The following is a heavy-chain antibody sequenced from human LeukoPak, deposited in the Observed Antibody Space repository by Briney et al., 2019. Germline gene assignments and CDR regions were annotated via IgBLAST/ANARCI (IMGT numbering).Heavy chain of an antibody. CDR2: IYTSGSR. Sequence: SETLSLTCTVSGGSISSGSYYWSWIRQPAGKGLEWIGRIYTSGSRNYNPSLKSRVTISVDTSKNQFSLKLSSVTAADTAVYYCARDLYDYVWGSYRRTLNHFDSWGQGTLVTVSS. J-gene: IGHJ4*02. V-gene: IGHV4-61*02. CDR1: GGSISSGSYY. CDR3: ARDLYDYVWGSYRRTLNHFDS. D-gene: IGHD3-16*02.